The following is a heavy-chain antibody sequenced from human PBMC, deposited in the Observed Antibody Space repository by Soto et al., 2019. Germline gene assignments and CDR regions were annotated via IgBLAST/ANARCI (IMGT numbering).Heavy chain of an antibody. D-gene: IGHD1-26*01. Sequence: SETLSLTCTVSGGSISSGGYYWSWIRQHPGKGLEWIGYIYYSGSTYYNPSLKSRVTISVDTSKNQFSLKLSSVTAADTAVYYCARDNQYSGSYSYYYGMDVWAKGPRSPSP. CDR2: IYYSGST. J-gene: IGHJ6*02. CDR3: ARDNQYSGSYSYYYGMDV. V-gene: IGHV4-31*03. CDR1: GGSISSGGYY.